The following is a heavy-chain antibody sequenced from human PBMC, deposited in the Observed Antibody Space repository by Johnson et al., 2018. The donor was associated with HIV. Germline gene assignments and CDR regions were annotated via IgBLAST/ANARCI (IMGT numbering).Heavy chain of an antibody. D-gene: IGHD3-10*01. V-gene: IGHV3-33*06. CDR1: GFTFSSYG. Sequence: VQLVESGGGLVQPGRSLRLSCAASGFTFSSYGMHWVRQAPGKGLEWVAVIWYDGSNEHYADSVKGRFTISRDDSRNTLYVQMNSLRAEDTAIYYCAKVMDYYARGAFDFWGQWTMVTVSS. CDR2: IWYDGSNE. CDR3: AKVMDYYARGAFDF. J-gene: IGHJ3*01.